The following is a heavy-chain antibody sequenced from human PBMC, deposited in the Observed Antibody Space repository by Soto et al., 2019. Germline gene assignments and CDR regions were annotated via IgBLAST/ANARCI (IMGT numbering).Heavy chain of an antibody. CDR2: IYYSGST. CDR1: GGSISSYY. Sequence: SETLSLTCTVSGGSISSYYWSWIRQPPGKGLEWIGYIYYSGSTNYNPSLKSRFTVSRDNAKNTLYLQMHSLRAEDTAMYYCACWGHIVPVAPSDFDRWGQGTLVTVSS. D-gene: IGHD2-8*02. CDR3: ACWGHIVPVAPSDFDR. V-gene: IGHV4-59*03. J-gene: IGHJ4*02.